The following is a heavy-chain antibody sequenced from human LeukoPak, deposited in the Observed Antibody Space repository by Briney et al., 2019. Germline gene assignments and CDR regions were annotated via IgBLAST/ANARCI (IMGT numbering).Heavy chain of an antibody. CDR1: GGSFSGYY. CDR2: INHSGST. D-gene: IGHD3-3*01. J-gene: IGHJ4*02. V-gene: IGHV4-34*01. CDR3: ARGQITIFGVVTRTRREFDY. Sequence: SETLSLTCAVYGGSFSGYYWSWIRQPPGKGLEGIGEINHSGSTNYNPSLKSRVTISVDTSKNQFSLTLRSVTAADTAVYYCARGQITIFGVVTRTRREFDYWGQGTLVTVSS.